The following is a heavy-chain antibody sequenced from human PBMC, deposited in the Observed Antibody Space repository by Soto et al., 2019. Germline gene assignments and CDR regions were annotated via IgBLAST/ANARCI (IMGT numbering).Heavy chain of an antibody. V-gene: IGHV3-23*01. CDR2: ISRSGNST. J-gene: IGHJ4*02. D-gene: IGHD3-9*01. CDR1: GLSFSSYA. CDR3: AKDAKILDWLPTSYYFDF. Sequence: PGGSLRLSCAVSGLSFSSYAMTWVRQSPGKGLEWVSSISRSGNSTYSADSVRGRFTISGDNSKNTLYLQMNSLRAEDTAVYYCAKDAKILDWLPTSYYFDFWGQGTLVTVSS.